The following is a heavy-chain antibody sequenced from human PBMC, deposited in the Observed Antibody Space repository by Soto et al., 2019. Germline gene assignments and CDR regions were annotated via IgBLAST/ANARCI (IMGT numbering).Heavy chain of an antibody. V-gene: IGHV3-21*06. J-gene: IGHJ6*02. Sequence: EVQLVESGGGLVKPGGSLRLSCTASGLIFSNYGMNWVRQAAGKRPEWVSSISSGGEYIDYADSVKGRLTCSRDNANNILYLQLSSLGVEDTGVYYCGTDGAGGAVMGVWGQGTTVPVSS. D-gene: IGHD6-13*01. CDR2: ISSGGEYI. CDR3: GTDGAGGAVMGV. CDR1: GLIFSNYG.